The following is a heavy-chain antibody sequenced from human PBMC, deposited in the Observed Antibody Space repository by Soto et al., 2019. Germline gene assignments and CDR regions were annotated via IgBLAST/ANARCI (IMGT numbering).Heavy chain of an antibody. J-gene: IGHJ1*01. CDR2: INPSGGST. CDR3: ARDPTSAAAGTLSYFQH. CDR1: GYTFTRYY. V-gene: IGHV1-46*01. D-gene: IGHD6-13*01. Sequence: QVQLVQSGAEVKKPGASVKVSCKASGYTFTRYYMHWVRQAPGQGLEWMGIINPSGGSTSYAQKFQGRVTMTRDTSTSTVYMELSSLRSEDTAVYYCARDPTSAAAGTLSYFQHWGQGTLVTVSS.